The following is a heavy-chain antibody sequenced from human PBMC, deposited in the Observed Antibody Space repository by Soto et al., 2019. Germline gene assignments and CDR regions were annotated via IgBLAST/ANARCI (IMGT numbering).Heavy chain of an antibody. V-gene: IGHV3-33*01. J-gene: IGHJ5*01. CDR1: GFTFNNYG. D-gene: IGHD3-16*01. CDR2: IWDNGSTK. Sequence: QVQLVESGGGVVQPGRSPTLSCAASGFTFNNYGMHWVRQAPGKGLEWVAIIWDNGSTKYYADSVKGRFTISRDTSKSTLYLQMNSLRAEDTAIYFCARDRNRVGGHNWFDSWGQGTLVTVSS. CDR3: ARDRNRVGGHNWFDS.